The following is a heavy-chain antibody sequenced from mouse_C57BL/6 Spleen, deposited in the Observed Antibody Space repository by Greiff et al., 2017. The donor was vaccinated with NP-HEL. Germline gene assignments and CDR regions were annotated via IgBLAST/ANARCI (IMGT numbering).Heavy chain of an antibody. CDR1: GYTFTDYY. D-gene: IGHD2-4*01. Sequence: QVQLQQSGAELVRPGASVKLSCKASGYTFTDYYINWVKQRPGQGLEWIARIYPGSGNTYYNEKFKGKATLTAEKSSSTAYMQLSSLTSEDSAVYFCARGGGYDYDAWFAYWGQGTLVTVSA. J-gene: IGHJ3*01. CDR2: IYPGSGNT. CDR3: ARGGGYDYDAWFAY. V-gene: IGHV1-76*01.